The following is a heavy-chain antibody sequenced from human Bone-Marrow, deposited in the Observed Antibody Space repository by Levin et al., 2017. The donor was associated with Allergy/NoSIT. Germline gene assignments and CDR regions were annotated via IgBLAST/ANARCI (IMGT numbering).Heavy chain of an antibody. Sequence: GGSLRLSCAASGFTFSSYAMSWVRQAPGKGLEWVSAISGSGGSTYYADSVKGRFTISRDNSKNTLYLQMNSLRAEDTAVYYCAKDQTITIFGVVIFPYDYFDYWGQGTLVTVSS. CDR2: ISGSGGST. V-gene: IGHV3-23*01. CDR3: AKDQTITIFGVVIFPYDYFDY. CDR1: GFTFSSYA. J-gene: IGHJ4*02. D-gene: IGHD3-3*01.